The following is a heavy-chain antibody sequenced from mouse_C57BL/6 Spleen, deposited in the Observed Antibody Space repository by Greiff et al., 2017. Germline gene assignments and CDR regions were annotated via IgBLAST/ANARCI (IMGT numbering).Heavy chain of an antibody. CDR1: GFTFSDYG. V-gene: IGHV5-17*01. CDR3: ARAGAVLYWYFDV. CDR2: ISSGSSTI. J-gene: IGHJ1*03. Sequence: EVKLVESGGGLVKPGGSLKLSCAASGFTFSDYGMHWVRQAPGKGLEWVAYISSGSSTIYYADTVKGRFTISRDNARNTLFLQMTSLRSEDTAMYYCARAGAVLYWYFDVWGTGTTVTVSS.